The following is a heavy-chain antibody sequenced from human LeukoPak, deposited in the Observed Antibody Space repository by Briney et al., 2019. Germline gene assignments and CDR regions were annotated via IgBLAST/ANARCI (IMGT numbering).Heavy chain of an antibody. CDR3: AKDGPTYYDFWSGSHNWFDP. V-gene: IGHV3-23*01. J-gene: IGHJ5*02. Sequence: GGSLRLSCAASGFTFSSYAMSWVRQAPGKGLEWVSAISGSGGSTYYADSVKGRFTISRDNSKNTLYLQMNSLRAEDTAVYYCAKDGPTYYDFWSGSHNWFDPWGQGTLVTVSS. CDR2: ISGSGGST. CDR1: GFTFSSYA. D-gene: IGHD3-3*01.